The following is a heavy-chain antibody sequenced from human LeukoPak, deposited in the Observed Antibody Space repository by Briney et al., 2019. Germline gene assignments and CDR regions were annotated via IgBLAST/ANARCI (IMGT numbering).Heavy chain of an antibody. CDR2: INPSGGNT. CDR1: GYTFTSYY. J-gene: IGHJ5*02. CDR3: AAEAYCGGDCYANWFDP. V-gene: IGHV1-46*01. Sequence: ASVKVSCKASGYTFTSYYMHWVRQAPGQGLEWMGIINPSGGNTNYAQKFQERVTITRDMSTSTAYMELSSLRSEDTAVYYCAAEAYCGGDCYANWFDPWGQGTLVTVSS. D-gene: IGHD2-21*02.